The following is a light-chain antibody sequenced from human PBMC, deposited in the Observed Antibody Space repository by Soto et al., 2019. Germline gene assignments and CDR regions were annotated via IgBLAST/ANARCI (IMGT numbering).Light chain of an antibody. CDR1: QSVSSN. Sequence: EIVMTQSPATLSVSPGERATLSCRASQSVSSNLAWYQQKPGQAPRLLIFDTSTRATGIPARFSGSGSGTEFTLSIRRLQSEEFAGYYRQQYNYSHTFGQGTRGEIK. CDR2: DTS. V-gene: IGKV3-15*01. J-gene: IGKJ1*01. CDR3: QQYNYSHT.